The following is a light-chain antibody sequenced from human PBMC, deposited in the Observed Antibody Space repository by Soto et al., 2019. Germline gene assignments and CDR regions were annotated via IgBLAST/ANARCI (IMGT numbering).Light chain of an antibody. CDR1: ISDVSGYNF. Sequence: QSALTQPASVSGSPGQSITISCTGTISDVSGYNFVSWYQQYPGKAHKLMIYDVSNRPSGVSNRFSGSKSGNTASLTISGLQAEDEADYYCSSYTSSNTYVFGAGTKVTVL. J-gene: IGLJ1*01. CDR2: DVS. V-gene: IGLV2-14*03. CDR3: SSYTSSNTYV.